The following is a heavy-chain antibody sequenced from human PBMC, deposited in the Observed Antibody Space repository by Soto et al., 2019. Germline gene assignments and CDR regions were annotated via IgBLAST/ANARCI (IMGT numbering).Heavy chain of an antibody. D-gene: IGHD2-21*01. V-gene: IGHV1-8*01. J-gene: IGHJ4*02. CDR2: MNSNSDNT. Sequence: ASVNVSCKASGYTFPSYDIHWVGQATGQGLEGVGWMNSNSDNTAYAHTLKGSFTMTRNNSKSTAYIDMSSLGAEDTGRYYCAKEVDGGADTGSSVVGYWGQGSLVTVSS. CDR3: AKEVDGGADTGSSVVGY. CDR1: GYTFPSYD.